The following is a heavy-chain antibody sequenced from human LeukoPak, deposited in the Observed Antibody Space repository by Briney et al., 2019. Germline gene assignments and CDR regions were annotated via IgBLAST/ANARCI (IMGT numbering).Heavy chain of an antibody. J-gene: IGHJ5*02. D-gene: IGHD6-13*01. CDR1: GGSISSSSYY. CDR3: ARGPSLYSSRFGASKPFDP. V-gene: IGHV4-39*07. Sequence: SETLSLTCTVSGGSISSSSYYWGWIRQPPGKGLEWIGSIYYSGSTYYNPSLKSRVTISVDTSKNQFSLKLSSVTAADTAVYYCARGPSLYSSRFGASKPFDPWGQGTLVTVSS. CDR2: IYYSGST.